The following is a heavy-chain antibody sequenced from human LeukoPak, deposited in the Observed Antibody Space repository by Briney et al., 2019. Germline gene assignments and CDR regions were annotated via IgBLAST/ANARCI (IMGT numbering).Heavy chain of an antibody. CDR3: STQRGGPPGDY. CDR1: GLTFSSNW. CDR2: INSDGSST. D-gene: IGHD6-25*01. V-gene: IGHV3-74*01. J-gene: IGHJ4*02. Sequence: GGSLRLPCATSGLTFSSNWMHWVRQAPGKGLVWVSRINSDGSSTIYADSVKGRFTISRDNAKNTLYLQMNSLRAEDTAVYYCSTQRGGPPGDYWGQGALVTVSS.